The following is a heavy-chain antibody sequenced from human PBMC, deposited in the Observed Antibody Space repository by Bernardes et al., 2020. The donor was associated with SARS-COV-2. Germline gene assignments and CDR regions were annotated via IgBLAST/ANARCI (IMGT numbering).Heavy chain of an antibody. CDR3: TTDTMLLVGTDVTTTVTPPDDAFDI. CDR1: GFTFSNAW. J-gene: IGHJ3*02. V-gene: IGHV3-15*01. Sequence: GGSLRLSCAASGFTFSNAWMSWVRQAPGKGLEWVGRIKSKTDGGTTDYAAPVKGRFTISRDDSKNTLYLQMNSLKTEDTAVYYCTTDTMLLVGTDVTTTVTPPDDAFDIWGQGTMVTVSS. CDR2: IKSKTDGGTT. D-gene: IGHD4-17*01.